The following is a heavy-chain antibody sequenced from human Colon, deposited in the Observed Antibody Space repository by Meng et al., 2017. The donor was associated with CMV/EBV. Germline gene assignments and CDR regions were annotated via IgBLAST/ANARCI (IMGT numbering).Heavy chain of an antibody. CDR2: INPNSGGT. Sequence: QWQLVQSGAEVERPGASVKVSCKASGYTFTGYYMHWVRQAPGQGLEWMGWINPNSGGTNYAQKFQGRVTMTRDTSISTAYMELSRLRSDDTAVYYCATVSSGYYLYFQHWGQGTLVTVSS. J-gene: IGHJ1*01. CDR1: GYTFTGYY. CDR3: ATVSSGYYLYFQH. D-gene: IGHD3-22*01. V-gene: IGHV1-2*02.